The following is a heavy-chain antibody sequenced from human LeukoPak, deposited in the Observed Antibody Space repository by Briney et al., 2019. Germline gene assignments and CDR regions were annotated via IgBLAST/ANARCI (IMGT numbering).Heavy chain of an antibody. CDR3: ARLLFFGSGSYYPDAFDI. J-gene: IGHJ3*02. V-gene: IGHV4-59*01. CDR2: IYHSGTT. CDR1: GASISSYY. Sequence: SETLSLTCTVSGASISSYYWSWIRQSPGKGLEWIGYIYHSGTTDYNPSLNNRVTISVDTSKSRFSLKLSSVTAADTAVYYCARLLFFGSGSYYPDAFDIWGQGTMVTVSS. D-gene: IGHD3-10*01.